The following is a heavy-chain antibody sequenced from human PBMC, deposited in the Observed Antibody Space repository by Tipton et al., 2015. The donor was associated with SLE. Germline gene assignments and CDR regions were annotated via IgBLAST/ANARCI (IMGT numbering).Heavy chain of an antibody. CDR3: ATTVTTTASYGAFDI. V-gene: IGHV4-38-2*01. CDR1: GFSLRSSYS. CDR2: VYHNGDT. D-gene: IGHD4-17*01. J-gene: IGHJ3*02. Sequence: TLSLTCEVSGFSLRSSYSLGWIRQPPGKGLEWIGNVYHNGDTHYNPSLKSRVTMSVDSSRNQFSLRLTSVTVADTAVYYCATTVTTTASYGAFDIWGQGTSVTVSS.